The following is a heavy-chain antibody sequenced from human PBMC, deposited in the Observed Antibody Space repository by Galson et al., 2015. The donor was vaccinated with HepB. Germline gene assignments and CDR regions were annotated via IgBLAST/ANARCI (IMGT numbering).Heavy chain of an antibody. V-gene: IGHV3-48*03. D-gene: IGHD3-22*01. CDR1: GFTFSNSE. J-gene: IGHJ4*02. CDR3: ARAQRHYSDTSGYFYFDS. CDR2: ISGSANSI. Sequence: SLRLSCAASGFTFSNSEMNCVRQAPGRGLEWISYISGSANSIFYADSVKGRFTISRDNAKNSLSLQMNSLRAEDTAIYYCARAQRHYSDTSGYFYFDSWGQGTLVTVSS.